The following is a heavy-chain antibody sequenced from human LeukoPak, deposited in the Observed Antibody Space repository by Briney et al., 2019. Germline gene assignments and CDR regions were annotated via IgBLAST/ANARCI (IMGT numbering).Heavy chain of an antibody. J-gene: IGHJ4*02. D-gene: IGHD3-10*01. Sequence: SETLSLTCTVSGYSISSGYHWGWIRQPPGKGLEWIGNVYRTGSTYYNPSLTSRVIMSIDTSKNQFSLKLSSVTAADTAVYYCARDLSITLIRGVTFDYWGQGALVTVSS. CDR3: ARDLSITLIRGVTFDY. CDR1: GYSISSGYH. V-gene: IGHV4-38-2*02. CDR2: VYRTGST.